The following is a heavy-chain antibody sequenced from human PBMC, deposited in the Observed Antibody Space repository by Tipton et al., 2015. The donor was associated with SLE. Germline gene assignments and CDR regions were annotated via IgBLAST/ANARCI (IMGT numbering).Heavy chain of an antibody. CDR3: ARRPTRNDAFDI. Sequence: TLSLTCSVSTYSITTASYWGWIRQPPGKDLEWIGSIYHSGSTFYNPSLESRVTISVDTSKNQFSLKLNSVTAADTAVYYCARRPTRNDAFDIWGQGTMVTVS. V-gene: IGHV4-38-2*01. J-gene: IGHJ3*02. CDR2: IYHSGST. CDR1: TYSITTASY. D-gene: IGHD2-2*01.